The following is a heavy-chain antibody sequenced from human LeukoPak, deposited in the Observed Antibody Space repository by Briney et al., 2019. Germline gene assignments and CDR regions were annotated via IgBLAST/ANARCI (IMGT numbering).Heavy chain of an antibody. J-gene: IGHJ5*02. V-gene: IGHV1-2*02. Sequence: ASVKVSCKASGYTFTGYYMHWVRQAPGQGLEWMGWINPNSGGTNYAQKFQGRVTMTRDTSISTAYMELSRLRSDDTAVYYCARVAQQWLVQQVAWFDPWGQGTLVTVSS. CDR1: GYTFTGYY. D-gene: IGHD6-19*01. CDR3: ARVAQQWLVQQVAWFDP. CDR2: INPNSGGT.